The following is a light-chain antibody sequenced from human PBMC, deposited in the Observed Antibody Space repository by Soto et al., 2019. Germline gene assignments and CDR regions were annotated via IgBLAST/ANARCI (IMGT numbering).Light chain of an antibody. CDR2: IND. CDR3: AAWDERLNAL. Sequence: QSVLTQPPSASGTPGQRVTISCSGSSSNIGDNPVNWYQQLPGAAPKLLIYINDQRPSGVPDRFSGSKSGTSASLAISGLPHEDEADYEGAAWDERLNALFGTENKVTGL. CDR1: SSNIGDNP. V-gene: IGLV1-44*01. J-gene: IGLJ1*01.